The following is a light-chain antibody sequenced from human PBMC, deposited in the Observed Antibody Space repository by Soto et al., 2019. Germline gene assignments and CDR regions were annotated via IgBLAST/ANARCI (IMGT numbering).Light chain of an antibody. CDR3: SSYAGSNNLMV. V-gene: IGLV2-8*01. CDR1: SSDVGGYNY. Sequence: QSALTQPPSASGSPGQSVTISCTGTSSDVGGYNYVSWYQQHPGKAPKLMIYVVSKRPSGVPDRFSGSKSGNTASLTVSGLQAEDEADYYCSSYAGSNNLMVFGGGTKVTVL. CDR2: VVS. J-gene: IGLJ2*01.